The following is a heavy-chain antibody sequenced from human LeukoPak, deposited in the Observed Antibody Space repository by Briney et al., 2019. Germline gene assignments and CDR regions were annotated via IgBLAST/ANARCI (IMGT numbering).Heavy chain of an antibody. D-gene: IGHD5-18*01. V-gene: IGHV4-61*02. CDR3: ASSGYSYGLPYYYYGMDV. CDR1: GGSISSGSYY. J-gene: IGHJ6*02. CDR2: IYTSGST. Sequence: SETLSLTCTVSGGSISSGSYYWSWIRQPAGKGLEWIGRIYTSGSTNYNPSLKSRVTISVDTSKNQFSLKLSSVTAADTAVYYCASSGYSYGLPYYYYGMDVWGQGTTVTVSS.